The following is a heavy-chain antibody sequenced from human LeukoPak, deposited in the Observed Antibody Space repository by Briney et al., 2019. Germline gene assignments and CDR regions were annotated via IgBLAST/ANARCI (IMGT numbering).Heavy chain of an antibody. Sequence: ASVKVSCKASGYILTTHAMHWVRQAPGQRLEWMGWINTGNGNTRYSQKFQGRVTITRDTSASTAYMELSSLRSEDTAVYYCARGALEMATISYWGQGTLVTVSS. D-gene: IGHD5-24*01. CDR2: INTGNGNT. CDR3: ARGALEMATISY. CDR1: GYILTTHA. J-gene: IGHJ4*02. V-gene: IGHV1-3*04.